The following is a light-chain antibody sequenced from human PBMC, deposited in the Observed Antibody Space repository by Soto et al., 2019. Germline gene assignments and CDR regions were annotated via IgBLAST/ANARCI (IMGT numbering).Light chain of an antibody. CDR3: QHYYSAPLT. CDR1: QRVLSSSNNKNY. CDR2: WAS. Sequence: DILMTQSPDSLAVSLGERATIYCKSSQRVLSSSNNKNYLSWFQHKPGQPPKLLIYWASTRDSGVPDRFSGSGSGTDFTLTISSLQAEDVAVYYCQHYYSAPLTFGGGTKVDIK. J-gene: IGKJ4*01. V-gene: IGKV4-1*01.